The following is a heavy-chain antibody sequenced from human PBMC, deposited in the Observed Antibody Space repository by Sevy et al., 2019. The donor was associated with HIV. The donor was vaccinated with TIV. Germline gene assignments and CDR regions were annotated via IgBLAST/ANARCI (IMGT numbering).Heavy chain of an antibody. CDR1: GASISSSGYY. V-gene: IGHV4-39*01. Sequence: SETLSLTCTVSGASISSSGYYWGWIRQPPGRGLEWIASINYGGSIFYNPSLKSRVSISSDTSKNQFSLKLNSVTAADTAIYYGVGPTLTYSSGWSYYDSWGEGTVVTVSS. D-gene: IGHD6-19*01. CDR2: INYGGSI. J-gene: IGHJ4*02. CDR3: VGPTLTYSSGWSYYDS.